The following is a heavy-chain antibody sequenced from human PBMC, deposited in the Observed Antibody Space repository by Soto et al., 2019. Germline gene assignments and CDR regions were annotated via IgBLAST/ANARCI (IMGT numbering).Heavy chain of an antibody. V-gene: IGHV1-69*13. CDR2: IIPIFGTA. D-gene: IGHD2-21*02. CDR1: GGTFSSYA. J-gene: IGHJ6*02. Sequence: GASVKVSCKASGGTFSSYAISWVRQAPGQGLEWMGGIIPIFGTANYAQKFQGRVTITADESTSTAYMELSSLRSEDTAVYYCARDRGPSTYCGGDCYSPSYYYYGMDVWGQGTTVTVSS. CDR3: ARDRGPSTYCGGDCYSPSYYYYGMDV.